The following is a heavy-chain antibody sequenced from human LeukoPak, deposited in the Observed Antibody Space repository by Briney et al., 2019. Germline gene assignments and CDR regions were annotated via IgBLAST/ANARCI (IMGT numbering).Heavy chain of an antibody. CDR2: IYYSGST. V-gene: IGHV4-31*03. J-gene: IGHJ4*02. CDR1: GGSISSGGYY. D-gene: IGHD2-15*01. CDR3: ATYCSGGSCYSGFDY. Sequence: SETLSLTCTVSGGSISSGGYYWRWIRQHPGKGLVWIGYIYYSGSTYYNPSLKSRVTVSVDASKNEFSLKVSSVTAADTAVYYCATYCSGGSCYSGFDYWGQGTLVTVSS.